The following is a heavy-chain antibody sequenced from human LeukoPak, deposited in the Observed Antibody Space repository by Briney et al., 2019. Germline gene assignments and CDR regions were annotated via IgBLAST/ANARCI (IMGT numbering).Heavy chain of an antibody. CDR1: GFTFTSYG. CDR2: IRYDGSNK. V-gene: IGHV3-30*02. CDR3: ARPSAHAFDI. J-gene: IGHJ3*02. D-gene: IGHD2-2*01. Sequence: PGGSLRLSCSTSGFTFTSYGMHWVRQAPGKGLEWVAFIRYDGSNKYYADSVKGRFTISRDNAKNSLYLQMNSLRAEDTAVYYCARPSAHAFDIWGQGTLVTVSS.